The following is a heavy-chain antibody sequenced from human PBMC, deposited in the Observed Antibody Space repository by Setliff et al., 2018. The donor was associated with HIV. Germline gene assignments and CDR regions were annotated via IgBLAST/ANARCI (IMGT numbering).Heavy chain of an antibody. D-gene: IGHD2-21*02. CDR3: VILGRRYCNHYTASCYETAGGDSDLNTSDY. V-gene: IGHV1-69*13. Sequence: SVKVSCKASGGDFRNYAISWVRQAPGQGLEWLGGILPLLNSPNFAQRFEGRVTLTADETTLTVYMDFTSLRPDYTAVYYCVILGRRYCNHYTASCYETAGGDSDLNTSDYWGPGTLVTVSS. CDR2: ILPLLNSP. J-gene: IGHJ4*02. CDR1: GGDFRNYA.